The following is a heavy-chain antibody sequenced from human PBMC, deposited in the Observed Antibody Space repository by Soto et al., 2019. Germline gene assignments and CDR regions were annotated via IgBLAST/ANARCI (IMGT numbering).Heavy chain of an antibody. V-gene: IGHV3-33*01. CDR3: ATQYSCSWYLND. D-gene: IGHD6-13*01. J-gene: IGHJ4*02. CDR2: IWYDGSNK. Sequence: GGSLRLSCAASGFTFSSYGMHWVRQAPGKGLEWVAVIWYDGSNKYYADSVKGRFTISRDNSKNTLYLQMNSLRAEDTAVYYWATQYSCSWYLNDWGQGTLVTVSS. CDR1: GFTFSSYG.